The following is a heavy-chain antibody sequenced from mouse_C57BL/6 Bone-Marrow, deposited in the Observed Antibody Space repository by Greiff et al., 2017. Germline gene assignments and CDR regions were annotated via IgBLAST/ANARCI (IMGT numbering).Heavy chain of an antibody. CDR2: IDPSDSYT. CDR1: GYTFTSYW. V-gene: IGHV1-50*01. J-gene: IGHJ3*01. Sequence: VQLQQSGAELVKPGASVKLSCKASGYTFTSYWMQWVKQRPGQGLEWIGEIDPSDSYTNYNQKFKGKATLTVDTSSSTAYMQLSSLTSEDSAVYDCVTAQATAWFAYWGQGTLVTVSA. CDR3: VTAQATAWFAY. D-gene: IGHD3-2*02.